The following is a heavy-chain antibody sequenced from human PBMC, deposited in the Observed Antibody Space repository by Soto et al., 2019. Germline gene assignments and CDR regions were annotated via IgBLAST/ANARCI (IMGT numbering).Heavy chain of an antibody. V-gene: IGHV1-69*06. D-gene: IGHD1-1*01. J-gene: IGHJ4*02. Sequence: QVQLVQSGAEVKKPGSSVKVSCKASGGTFSNYVVNWVRQAPGQGLEWMGRIIPISGAANYAQKLRGRLTMDRDTSTTTVYMELSRLTFEDTAVYFCARDNSAANGVLDHWGQGTLVTVSS. CDR3: ARDNSAANGVLDH. CDR1: GGTFSNYV. CDR2: IIPISGAA.